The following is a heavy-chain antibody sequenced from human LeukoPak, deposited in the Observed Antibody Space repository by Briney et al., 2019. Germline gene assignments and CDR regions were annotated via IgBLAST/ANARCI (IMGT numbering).Heavy chain of an antibody. J-gene: IGHJ4*02. CDR3: ASEPTVTRHFDY. CDR1: GFTFSDYY. CDR2: ISSSGSTI. V-gene: IGHV3-11*01. D-gene: IGHD4-11*01. Sequence: GGSLRLSCAASGFTFSDYYMSWIRQAPGKGLEWVSYISSSGSTIYYADSVKGRFTISRDNAKNSLYLQMNSLRAEDTAVYYCASEPTVTRHFDYWGQGTLVTVSS.